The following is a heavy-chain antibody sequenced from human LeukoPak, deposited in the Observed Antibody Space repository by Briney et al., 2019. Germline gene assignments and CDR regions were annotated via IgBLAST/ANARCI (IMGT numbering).Heavy chain of an antibody. D-gene: IGHD6-6*01. CDR1: GYTFSNYG. J-gene: IGHJ3*01. Sequence: ASVKVSCKASGYTFSNYGISWVRQVPGQGLEWMGWISTYNGNKKYAQRLQDRVTMTTDTSTSTAYMELRSLRSDDTAVYHCARQSYRIAARPSDAFDVWGQGTMVTVSS. CDR3: ARQSYRIAARPSDAFDV. CDR2: ISTYNGNK. V-gene: IGHV1-18*01.